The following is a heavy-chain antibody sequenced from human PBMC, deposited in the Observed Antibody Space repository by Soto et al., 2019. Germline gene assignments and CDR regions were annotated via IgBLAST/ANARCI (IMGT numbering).Heavy chain of an antibody. D-gene: IGHD3-3*01. CDR1: GGSISSYY. J-gene: IGHJ6*03. CDR3: ARDDHDFWSGSSPNYYSYMDV. V-gene: IGHV4-59*01. Sequence: SETLSLTCTVAGGSISSYYWSWIRQPPGKGLEWIGYIYYSGSTNYNPSLKSRVTISVDTSKNQFSLKLSSVTAADTAVYYCARDDHDFWSGSSPNYYSYMDVWGKGTTVTVS. CDR2: IYYSGST.